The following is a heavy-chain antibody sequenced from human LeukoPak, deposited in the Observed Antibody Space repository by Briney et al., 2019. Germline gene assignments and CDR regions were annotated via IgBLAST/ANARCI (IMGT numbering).Heavy chain of an antibody. CDR3: AKVVTSGAHRPSS. CDR2: IDVTCGGS. D-gene: IGHD3-10*01. V-gene: IGHV3-23*01. CDR1: GFSFSSYV. J-gene: IGHJ5*02. Sequence: GGSLRLSCAASGFSFSSYVMSWVRQAPRKGLEWVSTIDVTCGGSYYADAVKGRFTISRDNSKNPLYLQMNSLRVDDTAVYYCAKVVTSGAHRPSSWGQGTLVTVSS.